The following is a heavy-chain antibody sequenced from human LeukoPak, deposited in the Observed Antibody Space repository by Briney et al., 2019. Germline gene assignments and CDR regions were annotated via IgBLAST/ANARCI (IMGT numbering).Heavy chain of an antibody. Sequence: SETLSLTCAVYGGSFSGYYWSWIRQPPGKGLEWIGYIYYSGSTNYNPSLKSRVTISVDTSKNQFSLKLSSVTAADAAVYYCATYGGARRAFDIWGQGTMVTVSS. CDR2: IYYSGST. CDR3: ATYGGARRAFDI. J-gene: IGHJ3*02. V-gene: IGHV4-59*01. D-gene: IGHD3-16*01. CDR1: GGSFSGYY.